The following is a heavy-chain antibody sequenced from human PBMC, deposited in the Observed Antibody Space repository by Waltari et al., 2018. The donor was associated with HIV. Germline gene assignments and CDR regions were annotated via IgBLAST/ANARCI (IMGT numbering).Heavy chain of an antibody. V-gene: IGHV4-38-2*02. Sequence: QVQLQESGPGLVKPSETLSLTCTVSGYSISSGYYWGWIRQPPGQGLEWIGSIYNSGSTYHTPALQSRVTISVDTAKNQFSLKLSSVTAADTAVYYCARGDQSYPRLWFGEFGMDVWGQGTTVTVSS. CDR3: ARGDQSYPRLWFGEFGMDV. J-gene: IGHJ6*02. D-gene: IGHD3-10*01. CDR1: GYSISSGYY. CDR2: IYNSGST.